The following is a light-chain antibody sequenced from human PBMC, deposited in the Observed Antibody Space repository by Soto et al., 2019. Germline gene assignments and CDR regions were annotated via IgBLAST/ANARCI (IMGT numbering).Light chain of an antibody. CDR2: DAS. CDR1: QTITYNF. CDR3: QHYGESSST. J-gene: IGKJ4*01. Sequence: IVLTQSPGTLSLSPGEVATLSGGASQTITYNFLAWYQKKPGLAPRLLVYDASNRATGIPDRFSGSGSGTDFTLTISTLKPEDFAVYYCQHYGESSSTFGGGTRVEI. V-gene: IGKV3D-20*01.